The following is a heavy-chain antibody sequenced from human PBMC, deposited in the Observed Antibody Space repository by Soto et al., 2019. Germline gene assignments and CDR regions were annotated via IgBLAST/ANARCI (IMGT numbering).Heavy chain of an antibody. J-gene: IGHJ6*02. D-gene: IGHD5-18*01. V-gene: IGHV4-4*02. Sequence: QVQLQESGPGLVKPSGTLSLTCAVSGGSISSSNWWSWVRQPPGKGLEWIGEIYHRGSTNYDPSLKSRNTKTVDKSKNQFSLKLSSVTAAGTAVYYSARNLKTAMVTGGMDVWGQGTTVTVSS. CDR1: GGSISSSNW. CDR2: IYHRGST. CDR3: ARNLKTAMVTGGMDV.